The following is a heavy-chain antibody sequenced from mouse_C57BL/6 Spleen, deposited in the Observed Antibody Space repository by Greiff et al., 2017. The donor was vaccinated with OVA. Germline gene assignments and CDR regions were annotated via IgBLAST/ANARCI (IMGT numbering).Heavy chain of an antibody. Sequence: VQLQQPGTELVKPGASVKLSCKASGYTFTSYWMHWVKQRPGQGLEWIGNINPSNGGTNYNEKFKSKATLTVDKSSSTAYMQLSSLTSEDSAVYYCARPLSYYYGSRGFDYWGQGTTLTVSS. CDR3: ARPLSYYYGSRGFDY. D-gene: IGHD1-1*01. V-gene: IGHV1-53*01. CDR1: GYTFTSYW. J-gene: IGHJ2*01. CDR2: INPSNGGT.